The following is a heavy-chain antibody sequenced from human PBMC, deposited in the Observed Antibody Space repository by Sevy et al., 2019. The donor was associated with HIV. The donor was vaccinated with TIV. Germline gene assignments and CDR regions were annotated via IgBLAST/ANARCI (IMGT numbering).Heavy chain of an antibody. J-gene: IGHJ4*02. CDR1: GFTFSSYA. V-gene: IGHV3-23*01. CDR3: SKDLARLDDYGDYDLYFFFDY. CDR2: ISGSGGST. Sequence: GGSLRLSCAASGFTFSSYAMSWVRQAPGKGLEWVSAISGSGGSTYYADSVKGRFTISRDNSKNTLYLQMNSLRAEDTAVYYLSKDLARLDDYGDYDLYFFFDYWGQGTLVTVSS. D-gene: IGHD4-17*01.